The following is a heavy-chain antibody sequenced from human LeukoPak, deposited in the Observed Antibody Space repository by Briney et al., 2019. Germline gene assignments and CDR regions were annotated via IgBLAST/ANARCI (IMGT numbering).Heavy chain of an antibody. CDR1: GFTFSTYW. J-gene: IGHJ4*02. CDR3: VKQSAADATFHFDY. Sequence: GGSLRLSCAASGFTFSTYWMIWVRQVPGKGLEWVANIKQDGSEKYYVASVKGRFTISRDNAKNSLFLQMNSLRSEDTAVYYCVKQSAADATFHFDYWGQGTLVTVSS. D-gene: IGHD6-13*01. V-gene: IGHV3-7*01. CDR2: IKQDGSEK.